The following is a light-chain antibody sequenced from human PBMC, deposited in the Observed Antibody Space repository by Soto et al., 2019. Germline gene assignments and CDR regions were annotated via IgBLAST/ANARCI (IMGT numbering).Light chain of an antibody. CDR2: LNSDGSH. Sequence: QLVLTQSPSASASLGASVKLTCTLSSGHSSYAIAWHQQQPEKGPRYLMKLNSDGSHSKGDGIPDRFSGSSSGAERYLTIPSRQFGGEADYYCQTWGTARVFGGGTKLTVL. V-gene: IGLV4-69*01. CDR3: QTWGTARV. CDR1: SGHSSYA. J-gene: IGLJ3*02.